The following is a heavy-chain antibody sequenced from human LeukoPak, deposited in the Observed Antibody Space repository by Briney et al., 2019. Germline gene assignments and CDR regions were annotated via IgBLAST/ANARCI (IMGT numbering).Heavy chain of an antibody. V-gene: IGHV4-39*01. Sequence: PSQTLSLTCTVSGGSISSGSYYWGWIRQPPGKGLEWIGSIYYSGSTYYNPSLKSRVTISVDTSKNQFSLKLSSVTAADTAVYYCARQDRSYYGSGSYGHFDYWGQGTLVTVSS. CDR2: IYYSGST. D-gene: IGHD3-10*01. CDR1: GGSISSGSYY. J-gene: IGHJ4*02. CDR3: ARQDRSYYGSGSYGHFDY.